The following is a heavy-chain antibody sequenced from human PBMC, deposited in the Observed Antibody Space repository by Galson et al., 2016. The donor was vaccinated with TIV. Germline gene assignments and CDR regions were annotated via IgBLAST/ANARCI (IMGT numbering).Heavy chain of an antibody. J-gene: IGHJ4*02. V-gene: IGHV1-69*05. D-gene: IGHD4-17*01. CDR2: IIPIFPTP. Sequence: SVKVSCKASRGTFNNYAISWVRQAPGQGLEWMGEIIPIFPTPNYAQKFQGRVTIATDESTSAAYMVVSSLTADDTAIYYCTKDHRDNADYYYFESWGQGTLVTVSS. CDR3: TKDHRDNADYYYFES. CDR1: RGTFNNYA.